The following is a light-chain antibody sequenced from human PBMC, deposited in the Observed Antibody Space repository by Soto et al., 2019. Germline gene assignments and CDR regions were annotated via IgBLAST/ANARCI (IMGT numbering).Light chain of an antibody. CDR3: SSYSGGSTLV. J-gene: IGLJ2*01. CDR2: DVT. V-gene: IGLV2-14*01. Sequence: QSALTQPASVSGSPGQSITISCTGSSSDIGGDAYVSWYQQHPGKAPKLLISDVTYRPSGVSNRFSASKSANAASLTISGLQPEDEADYFCSSYSGGSTLVFGGGTKLTVL. CDR1: SSDIGGDAY.